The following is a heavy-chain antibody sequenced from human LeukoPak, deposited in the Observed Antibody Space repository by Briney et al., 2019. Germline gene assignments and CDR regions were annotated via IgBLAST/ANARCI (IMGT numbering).Heavy chain of an antibody. J-gene: IGHJ3*02. CDR2: IYSGVST. D-gene: IGHD2-2*01. CDR3: ARETAYCSSTSCYHSGAFDI. CDR1: GFTVSSNY. Sequence: GGSLRLSCAASGFTVSSNYMSWVRQAPGQGLEWVSVIYSGVSTYYADSVKGRFTISRDNSKHTLYLQMNGLRAEDTAVYYCARETAYCSSTSCYHSGAFDIWGQGTMVTVSS. V-gene: IGHV3-66*02.